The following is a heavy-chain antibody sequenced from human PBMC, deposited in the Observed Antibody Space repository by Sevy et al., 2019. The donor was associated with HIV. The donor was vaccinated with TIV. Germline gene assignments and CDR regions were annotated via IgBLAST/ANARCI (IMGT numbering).Heavy chain of an antibody. CDR1: GFTFSSYS. D-gene: IGHD4-17*01. J-gene: IGHJ4*02. CDR2: ISSSSSTI. CDR3: ARGPGDYGDYWSLKGVDY. Sequence: GGSLRLSCAASGFTFSSYSMNWVRQAPGKGLEWVSYISSSSSTIYYADSVKGRFTISRDNAKNSLYLQMNSLRDEDTAVYYCARGPGDYGDYWSLKGVDYWGQGTLVIVSS. V-gene: IGHV3-48*02.